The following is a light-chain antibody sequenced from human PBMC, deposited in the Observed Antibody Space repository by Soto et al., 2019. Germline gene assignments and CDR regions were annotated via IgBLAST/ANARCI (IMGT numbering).Light chain of an antibody. V-gene: IGKV3-20*01. CDR3: QQYGRSPA. J-gene: IGKJ4*01. Sequence: EIVLTQSPGTLSLSPGERATLSCRASQSVSSSYLAWYQQKPGQAPRLLIYGASSRATGIPDRFSGSGSGTDFTLTISRLEPEDFLVYYCQQYGRSPAFGGGTKVEIK. CDR2: GAS. CDR1: QSVSSSY.